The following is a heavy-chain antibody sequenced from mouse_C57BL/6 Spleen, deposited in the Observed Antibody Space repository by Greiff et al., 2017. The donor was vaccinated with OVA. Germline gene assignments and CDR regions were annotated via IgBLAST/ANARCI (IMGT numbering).Heavy chain of an antibody. CDR1: GFTFSDYG. J-gene: IGHJ2*01. CDR3: AREGSTMVPTRTFSFDY. V-gene: IGHV5-17*01. Sequence: EVQLQQSGGGLVKPGGSLKLSCAASGFTFSDYGMHWVRQAPEKGLEWVAYISSGSSTIYYADTVKGRFTISRDNAKNTLFLQMTSLRSEDTAMYYCAREGSTMVPTRTFSFDYWGQGTTLTVSS. CDR2: ISSGSSTI. D-gene: IGHD2-2*01.